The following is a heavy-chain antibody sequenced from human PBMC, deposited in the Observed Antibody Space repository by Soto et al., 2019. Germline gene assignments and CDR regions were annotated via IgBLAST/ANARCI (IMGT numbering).Heavy chain of an antibody. CDR3: ATGGRGYSYQV. CDR1: GFTFSSYG. CDR2: ISYDGSNK. V-gene: IGHV3-30*03. J-gene: IGHJ4*02. D-gene: IGHD5-18*01. Sequence: QVQLVESGGGVVQPGRSLRLSCAASGFTFSSYGMHWVRQAPGKGLEWVAVISYDGSNKYYADSVKGRFTISRDNSKNTLYLQMNSLRAEDTAVYYCATGGRGYSYQVWGQGTLVTVSS.